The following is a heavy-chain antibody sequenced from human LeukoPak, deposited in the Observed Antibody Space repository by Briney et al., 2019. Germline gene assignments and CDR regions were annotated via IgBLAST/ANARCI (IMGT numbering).Heavy chain of an antibody. CDR3: AREGTRKTWIQDY. Sequence: GGSLRLSCAASGLTFSDYYMSWLPPAPGKGLEGVSYISSSGSTIYYADSVKGRFTISRDNAKNSLYLQMNSLRAEDTAVYYCAREGTRKTWIQDYWGQGTLVTVSS. J-gene: IGHJ4*02. CDR2: ISSSGSTI. V-gene: IGHV3-11*01. D-gene: IGHD5-18*01. CDR1: GLTFSDYY.